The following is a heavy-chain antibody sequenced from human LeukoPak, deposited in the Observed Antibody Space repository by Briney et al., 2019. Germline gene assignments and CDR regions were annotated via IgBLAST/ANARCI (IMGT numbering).Heavy chain of an antibody. CDR1: GYSFSGYW. CDR3: ARHRKDIGFDS. CDR2: IYPDDSDT. J-gene: IGHJ4*02. D-gene: IGHD2-15*01. V-gene: IGHV5-51*01. Sequence: TGGSLRLSCKGSGYSFSGYWIGWVRQMPGKGLEWMGIIYPDDSDTRYSPSFQGQVTISADKSISTAYLQWSSLKASDTAMYYCARHRKDIGFDSWGQGTLVTVPS.